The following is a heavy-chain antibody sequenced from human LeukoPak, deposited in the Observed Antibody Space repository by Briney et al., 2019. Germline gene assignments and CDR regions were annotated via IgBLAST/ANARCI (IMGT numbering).Heavy chain of an antibody. CDR3: AREGDSSSWYYYYYYMDV. J-gene: IGHJ6*03. Sequence: GGSLRLSCAASGFTFSSYWMSWVRQAPGKGLEWVANIKQDGSEKYYVDSVKGRFTISRDNAKNSLYLQMNSLRAEDTAVYYCAREGDSSSWYYYYYYMDVWGKGTTVTISS. D-gene: IGHD6-13*01. V-gene: IGHV3-7*01. CDR1: GFTFSSYW. CDR2: IKQDGSEK.